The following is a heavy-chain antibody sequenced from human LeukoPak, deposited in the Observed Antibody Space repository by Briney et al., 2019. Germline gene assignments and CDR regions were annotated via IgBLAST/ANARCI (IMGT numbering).Heavy chain of an antibody. CDR2: IIPIFGTA. D-gene: IGHD3-3*01. CDR1: GGTFSSYA. V-gene: IGHV1-69*13. Sequence: SVKVSCKASGGTFSSYAISWVRQAAGQGLEWMGGIIPIFGTANYAQKFQGRVTITADESTSTAYMELSSLRSEDTAVYYCARVRTGVVIGLDAFDIWGQGTMVTVPS. J-gene: IGHJ3*02. CDR3: ARVRTGVVIGLDAFDI.